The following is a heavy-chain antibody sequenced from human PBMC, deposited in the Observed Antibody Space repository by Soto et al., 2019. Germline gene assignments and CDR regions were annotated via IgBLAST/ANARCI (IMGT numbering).Heavy chain of an antibody. CDR3: ARAPSIGVADWFGP. J-gene: IGHJ5*02. CDR2: IKQDGSEK. V-gene: IGHV3-7*01. CDR1: GFPFSSYW. D-gene: IGHD6-19*01. Sequence: EVQLVESGGGLVQPGGSLRLSCTGSGFPFSSYWMTWVRQAPGKGLEWVANIKQDGSEKYYVDAGRGRFTTSRDNARNSLSLQMNSLRAEDTAVYYCARAPSIGVADWFGPWGQATLVTVSS.